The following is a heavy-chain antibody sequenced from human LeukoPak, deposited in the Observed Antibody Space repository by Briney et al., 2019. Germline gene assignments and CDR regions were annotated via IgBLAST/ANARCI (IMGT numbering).Heavy chain of an antibody. CDR1: GFTFSSYG. CDR2: TWYDGSHK. D-gene: IGHD2-21*02. V-gene: IGHV3-33*01. CDR3: ARERQQVAYCGGDCYVYYFDY. J-gene: IGHJ4*02. Sequence: GRSLRLSCAASGFTFSSYGIHWVRQAPGRGLEWVAVTWYDGSHKYYADSVKGRFTISRDNSKNTLYLQMNSLRAEDTAVYYCARERQQVAYCGGDCYVYYFDYWGQGTLVTVSS.